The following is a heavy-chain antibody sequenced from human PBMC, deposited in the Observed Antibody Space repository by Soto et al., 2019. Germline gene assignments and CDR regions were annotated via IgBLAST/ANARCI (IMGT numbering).Heavy chain of an antibody. V-gene: IGHV3-30*18. CDR1: GFTFSSYG. D-gene: IGHD1-26*01. CDR3: AKVPPIVGATRDYGMDV. J-gene: IGHJ6*02. Sequence: QVQLVESGGGVVQPGRSLRLSCAASGFTFSSYGMHWVRQAPGKGLEWVAVISYDGSNKYYADSVEGRFTISRDNSKNTLYLQMNSLRAEDTAVYYCAKVPPIVGATRDYGMDVWGQGTTVTVSS. CDR2: ISYDGSNK.